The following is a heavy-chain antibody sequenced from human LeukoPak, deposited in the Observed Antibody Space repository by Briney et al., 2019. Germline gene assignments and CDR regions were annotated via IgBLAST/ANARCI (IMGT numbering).Heavy chain of an antibody. D-gene: IGHD3-22*01. CDR3: ARQSVAYYYDSSGGNWFDP. CDR2: INHSGST. Sequence: SETLSLTCTVSGGSISSYYWSWIRQPPGKGLEWIGEINHSGSTNYNPSLKSRVTISVDTSKNQFSLKLSSVTAADTAVYYCARQSVAYYYDSSGGNWFDPWGQGTLVTVSS. J-gene: IGHJ5*02. V-gene: IGHV4-34*01. CDR1: GGSISSYY.